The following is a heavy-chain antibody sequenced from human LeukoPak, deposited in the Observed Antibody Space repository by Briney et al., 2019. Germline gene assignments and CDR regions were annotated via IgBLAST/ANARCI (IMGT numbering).Heavy chain of an antibody. CDR3: AKDGGWYYYYYYGMDV. J-gene: IGHJ6*02. D-gene: IGHD6-19*01. V-gene: IGHV3-9*01. Sequence: GGSLRLSCAASGFTFDDYAMHWVRQAPGKGLEWVSGISWNSGSIGYADSVKGRFTISRDNAKNSLYLQMNSLRAEDTALYYCAKDGGWYYYYYYGMDVRGQGTTVTVSS. CDR1: GFTFDDYA. CDR2: ISWNSGSI.